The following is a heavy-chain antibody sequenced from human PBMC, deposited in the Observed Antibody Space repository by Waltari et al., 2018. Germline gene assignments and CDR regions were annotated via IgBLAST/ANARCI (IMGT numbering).Heavy chain of an antibody. CDR1: GGTFSSYA. CDR3: ASRYCSSTSCHPEDYYYYYGMDV. D-gene: IGHD2-2*01. CDR2: IIPIFGTA. Sequence: QVQLVQSGAEVKKPGSSVKVSCKASGGTFSSYAIRWVRQAPGQGLAWMGGIIPIFGTANYAQKFQGRVTITADESTSTAYMELSSLRSEDTAVYYCASRYCSSTSCHPEDYYYYYGMDVWGQGTTVTVSS. V-gene: IGHV1-69*01. J-gene: IGHJ6*02.